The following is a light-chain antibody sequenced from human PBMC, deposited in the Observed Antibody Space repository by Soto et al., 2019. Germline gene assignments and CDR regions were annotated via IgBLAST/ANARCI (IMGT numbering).Light chain of an antibody. J-gene: IGLJ1*01. CDR2: EVS. V-gene: IGLV2-14*01. CDR1: SSDVGGYNY. Sequence: QSALTQPASVSGSPGQSITISCTGTSSDVGGYNYVSWYQQHPGKAPKLMIYEVSNRPSGVSNRFSGSKSGNTASLTIPGLQAEDEADYYCSSYTSSSALGVFGTGTKVTVL. CDR3: SSYTSSSALGV.